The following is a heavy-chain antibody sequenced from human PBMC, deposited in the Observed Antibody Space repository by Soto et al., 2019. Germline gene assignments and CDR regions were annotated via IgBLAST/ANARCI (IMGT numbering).Heavy chain of an antibody. CDR3: AKDRPLDSSGYLPGHFDY. V-gene: IGHV3-23*01. D-gene: IGHD3-22*01. J-gene: IGHJ4*02. CDR2: ISGSGGST. Sequence: PGGSLRLSCAASGFTFSSHAMSWVRQAPGKGLEWVSTISGSGGSTYYADSVKGRFTISRDNSKNTLYLQMNSLRAEDTAVYYCAKDRPLDSSGYLPGHFDYWGKGTLVTVSS. CDR1: GFTFSSHA.